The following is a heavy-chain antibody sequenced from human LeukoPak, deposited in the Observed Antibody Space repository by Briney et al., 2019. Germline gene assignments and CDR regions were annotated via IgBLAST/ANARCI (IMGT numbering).Heavy chain of an antibody. J-gene: IGHJ4*02. CDR3: ARALGDPAMDFDD. CDR2: IIPILGIA. CDR1: GGTFSSYA. Sequence: SVKVSCKASGGTFSSYAISWVRQAPGQGLEWMGRIIPILGIANYAQKFQGRVTITADKSTSTAYMELSSLRSEDTAVYYCARALGDPAMDFDDWGQGTLVTVSS. V-gene: IGHV1-69*04. D-gene: IGHD5-18*01.